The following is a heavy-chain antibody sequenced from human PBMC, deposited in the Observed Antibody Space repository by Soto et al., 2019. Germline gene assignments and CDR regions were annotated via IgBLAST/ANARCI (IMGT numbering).Heavy chain of an antibody. CDR1: GYSFASYW. J-gene: IGHJ6*02. D-gene: IGHD4-17*01. V-gene: IGHV5-51*01. CDR3: ARLGLGLTTVNAHGMDG. Sequence: PGESLRISCKSSGYSFASYWSGWVRQIAGEGLEWMGIIYPGDSDTSYSPSFQGQVTISADKSISTAYLQWSSLKASDTAMYYCARLGLGLTTVNAHGMDGCGQGTPVTVSS. CDR2: IYPGDSDT.